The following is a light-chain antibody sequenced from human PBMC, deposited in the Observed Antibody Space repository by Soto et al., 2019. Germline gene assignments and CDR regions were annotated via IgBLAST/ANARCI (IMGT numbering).Light chain of an antibody. CDR1: QSISSN. J-gene: IGKJ5*01. V-gene: IGKV3-15*01. CDR3: LQDYNYPRT. Sequence: IVMTQSPATLSVSPGERATLSCRASQSISSNLAWYQQKPGQAPRLLIYGASTRATGIPSRFSGSGSGTDFTLTISSLQPEDFATYYCLQDYNYPRTFGQGTRLEI. CDR2: GAS.